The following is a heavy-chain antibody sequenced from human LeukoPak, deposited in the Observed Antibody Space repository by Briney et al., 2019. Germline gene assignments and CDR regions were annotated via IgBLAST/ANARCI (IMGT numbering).Heavy chain of an antibody. J-gene: IGHJ5*02. V-gene: IGHV3-49*04. CDR1: GFTFGDYA. CDR3: TRGLAGS. Sequence: GGSLRLSCTASGFTFGDYAMNWVRQAPGKGLEWVGFIRSKGGTTEYAASVKGRFTISRDDSKSIAYLQMNSLKTEDTAMYYYTRGLAGSWGQGTLVTVSS. D-gene: IGHD3-10*01. CDR2: IRSKGGTT.